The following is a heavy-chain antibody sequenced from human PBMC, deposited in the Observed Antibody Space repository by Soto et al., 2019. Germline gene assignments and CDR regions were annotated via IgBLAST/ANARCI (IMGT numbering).Heavy chain of an antibody. D-gene: IGHD3-3*01. CDR3: ARNRGDFWTDYYTAGSPDY. V-gene: IGHV3-21*01. CDR1: GFIFSSYS. J-gene: IGHJ4*02. Sequence: GGSLRLSCAASGFIFSSYSMNWVRQAPGKGLEWVSSISSTSSYIYYADSMKGRFTTSRDNAKNSLYLQMNSLRAEDTAVYYCARNRGDFWTDYYTAGSPDYWGQGTLVTVSS. CDR2: ISSTSSYI.